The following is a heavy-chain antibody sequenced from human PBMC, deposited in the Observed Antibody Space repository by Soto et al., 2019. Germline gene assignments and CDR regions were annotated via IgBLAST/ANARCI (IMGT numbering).Heavy chain of an antibody. J-gene: IGHJ6*01. CDR2: ISGSGGST. Sequence: GGSLRLSCAASGFTFSSYAMSWVRQAPGKGLEWVSAISGSGGSTYYADSVKGRFTISRDNSKNTLYLQMNSLRAEDTAVYYCAKDLKSVRSYDFWSGYYSYYYYYGMGVWGQGTTVSVSA. D-gene: IGHD3-3*01. V-gene: IGHV3-23*01. CDR1: GFTFSSYA. CDR3: AKDLKSVRSYDFWSGYYSYYYYYGMGV.